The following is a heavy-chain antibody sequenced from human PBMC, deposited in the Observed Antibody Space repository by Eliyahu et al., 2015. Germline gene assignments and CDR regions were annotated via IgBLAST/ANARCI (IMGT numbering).Heavy chain of an antibody. CDR2: TYHSGXT. J-gene: IGHJ5*02. Sequence: QVQLLESGPGLVKPSETLSLTCTVSGASISSHYWAWIRQPPGKGLEYIGLTYHSGXTNYNPPLKSRVTISVDTSKNQFSLRLSSVTAADTAVYYCARRQAAAGANWFDPWGQGTRVTVSS. V-gene: IGHV4-59*08. CDR1: GASISSHY. D-gene: IGHD6-13*01. CDR3: ARRQAAAGANWFDP.